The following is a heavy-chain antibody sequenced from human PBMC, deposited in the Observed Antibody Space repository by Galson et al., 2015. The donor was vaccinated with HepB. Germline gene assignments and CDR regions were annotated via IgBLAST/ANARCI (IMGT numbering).Heavy chain of an antibody. J-gene: IGHJ4*02. V-gene: IGHV3-53*01. CDR3: ARAYSSSPDY. Sequence: SLRLSCAASGFTVSSNYMSWVRQAPGRGLECVSVIYSSGNTTYADPVKGRFTISRDNAKNTLYLQMNSLRAEDTAVYYCARAYSSSPDYWGQGILVTVSS. CDR1: GFTVSSNY. D-gene: IGHD6-6*01. CDR2: IYSSGNT.